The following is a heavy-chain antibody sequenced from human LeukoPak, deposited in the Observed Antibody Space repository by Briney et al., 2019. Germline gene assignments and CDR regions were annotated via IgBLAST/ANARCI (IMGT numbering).Heavy chain of an antibody. D-gene: IGHD1-26*01. CDR1: GGTFSSYA. J-gene: IGHJ4*02. CDR2: IIPIFGTA. V-gene: IGHV1-69*13. CDR3: AASGSYYFDY. Sequence: SVTVSCTASGGTFSSYAISWVRQAPGQGLEWMGGIIPIFGTANYAQKFQGRVTITADESTSTAYMELSSLRSEDTAVYYCAASGSYYFDYWGQGTLVTVSS.